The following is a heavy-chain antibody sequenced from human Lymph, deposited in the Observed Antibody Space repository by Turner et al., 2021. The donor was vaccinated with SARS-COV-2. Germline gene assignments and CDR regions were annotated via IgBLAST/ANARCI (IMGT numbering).Heavy chain of an antibody. D-gene: IGHD3-22*01. V-gene: IGHV3-30*04. CDR1: GFTFSSYA. CDR2: ISYDGSDK. J-gene: IGHJ4*02. CDR3: ARDRDSSGWVDY. Sequence: QVPLVEPGGGVVQPGRSLRLSCAASGFTFSSYAMHWVRQAPGKGLEWVAFISYDGSDKYYADSVKGRFTFSRDNSKNTLYLQMNSLRAEDTAVYYCARDRDSSGWVDYWGQGTLVTVSS.